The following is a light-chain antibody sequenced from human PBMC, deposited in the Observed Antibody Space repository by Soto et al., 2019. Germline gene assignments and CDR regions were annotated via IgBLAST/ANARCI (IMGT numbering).Light chain of an antibody. J-gene: IGLJ2*01. CDR3: SSYGASSTL. Sequence: QSALTQPASLSGSPGQSITISCTGTSTDIGSYNYVSWYQQHPGKAPKLMIFDVXXXXXGXSDRFSGSKSGNTASLTISGXXXXXXADYYCSSYGASSTLFGGGTKLTVL. CDR2: DVX. V-gene: IGLV2-14*03. CDR1: STDIGSYNY.